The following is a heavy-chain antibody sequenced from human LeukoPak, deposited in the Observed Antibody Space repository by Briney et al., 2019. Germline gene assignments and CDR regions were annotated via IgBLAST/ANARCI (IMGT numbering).Heavy chain of an antibody. Sequence: GGSLRPSCAASGSTVSSNYMSWVRQAPGKGLEWVSVIYSGGSTYYADSVKGRFTISRDNSKNTLYLQMNSLRAEDTAVYYCARDTRPDYYGSGSYNWGQGTLVTVSS. CDR1: GSTVSSNY. D-gene: IGHD3-10*01. J-gene: IGHJ4*02. CDR2: IYSGGST. CDR3: ARDTRPDYYGSGSYN. V-gene: IGHV3-66*01.